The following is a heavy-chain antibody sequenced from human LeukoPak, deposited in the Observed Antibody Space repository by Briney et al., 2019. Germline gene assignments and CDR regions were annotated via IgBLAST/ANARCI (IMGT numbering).Heavy chain of an antibody. V-gene: IGHV4-34*01. CDR3: TRGGQYDFWSRSSPRYFDY. D-gene: IGHD3-3*01. CDR2: INHSGGT. Sequence: SETLSLTCAVYGGSFSGYYWSWIRQPPAKGLEWIGEINHSGGTNYNPSLKSRVTISLDTSKNQFSLKLSSVSAADTAVYYCTRGGQYDFWSRSSPRYFDYWGQGTLVTVSS. J-gene: IGHJ4*02. CDR1: GGSFSGYY.